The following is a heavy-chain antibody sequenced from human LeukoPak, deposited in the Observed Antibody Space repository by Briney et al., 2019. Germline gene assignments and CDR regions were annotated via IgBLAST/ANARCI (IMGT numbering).Heavy chain of an antibody. D-gene: IGHD5-24*01. CDR3: AREDGSFDY. CDR2: INPISGGT. CDR1: GYTLTGYY. V-gene: IGHV1-2*02. Sequence: ASMKVSCKASGYTLTGYYIHWVRQAPGQGLEWMGWINPISGGTNYAEKFQGRVTTTRDTSINTAYMEVTRLTSDDTAVYYCAREDGSFDYWGQGTLVIVSS. J-gene: IGHJ4*02.